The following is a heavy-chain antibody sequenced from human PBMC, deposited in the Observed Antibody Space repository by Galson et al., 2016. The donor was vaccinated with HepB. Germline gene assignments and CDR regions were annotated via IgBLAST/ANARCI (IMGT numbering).Heavy chain of an antibody. V-gene: IGHV3-53*01. J-gene: IGHJ6*02. D-gene: IGHD6-19*01. CDR3: ARDHGWYSSTMDV. Sequence: SLRLSCAASGFTVSSNYMSWVRQAPGKGLEWVSVIFSGNNTYYADSVKGRFTIARDNSKNTLYLQMNSLRAEDTAVYYCARDHGWYSSTMDVWGQGTTVTVSS. CDR1: GFTVSSNY. CDR2: IFSGNNT.